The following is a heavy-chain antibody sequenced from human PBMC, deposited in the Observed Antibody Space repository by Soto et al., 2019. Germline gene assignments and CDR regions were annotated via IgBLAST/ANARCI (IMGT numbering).Heavy chain of an antibody. Sequence: ASVKVSCKASGYTFTSHDINWVRQATGQGLEWIGWMNPNSGNTGYAQKFQGRVTMTRNTSISTAYMELSSLRSEDTAVYYCARGRIVVVPAAILSYYYGMDVWGQGTTITVSS. CDR3: ARGRIVVVPAAILSYYYGMDV. CDR1: GYTFTSHD. D-gene: IGHD2-2*01. CDR2: MNPNSGNT. J-gene: IGHJ6*02. V-gene: IGHV1-8*01.